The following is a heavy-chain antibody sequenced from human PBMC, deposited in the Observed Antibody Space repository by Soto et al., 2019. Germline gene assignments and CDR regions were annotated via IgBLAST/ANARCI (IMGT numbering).Heavy chain of an antibody. J-gene: IGHJ6*02. CDR1: GHSLSSSSYY. D-gene: IGHD2-2*01. CDR2: LHSTGTT. Sequence: SENLSLTCTVSGHSLSSSSYYWGWFPQSPGKGLEWIGSLHSTGTTYYNPSLKSRVTTFVDTSRNQFSLRADSVTAADTAVYYCGRHDWSRLYCMDVWGQGTTVTVSS. V-gene: IGHV4-39*01. CDR3: GRHDWSRLYCMDV.